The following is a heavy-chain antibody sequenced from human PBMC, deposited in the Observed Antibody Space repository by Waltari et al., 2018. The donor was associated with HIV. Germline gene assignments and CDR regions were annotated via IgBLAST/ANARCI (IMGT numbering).Heavy chain of an antibody. CDR3: ARLYYDSSGCFDY. D-gene: IGHD3-22*01. J-gene: IGHJ4*02. CDR2: SYYSGST. Sequence: QLQLQESGPGLVKPSETLSLTCTVSGGSISSSSYYWGWIRQPPGKGLEWIGSSYYSGSTYYNPSLKSRVTISVDTSKNQFSLKLSSVTAADTAVYYCARLYYDSSGCFDYWGQGTLVTVSS. CDR1: GGSISSSSYY. V-gene: IGHV4-39*01.